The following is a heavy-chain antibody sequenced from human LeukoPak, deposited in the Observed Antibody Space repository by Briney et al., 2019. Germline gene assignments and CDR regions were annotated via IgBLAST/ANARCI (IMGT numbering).Heavy chain of an antibody. V-gene: IGHV1-2*02. D-gene: IGHD2-21*02. CDR1: GYTFTGSY. CDR2: INLNSGDT. J-gene: IGHJ6*03. Sequence: ASVRVSCTASGYTFTGSYMHWVQQAPGQGLEWMDWINLNSGDTNYAQKFQGRVTMTRDTSISTAYMELSRLKSDDTAVFYCARGVTARGFYYYMDVWGKGTTVTISS. CDR3: ARGVTARGFYYYMDV.